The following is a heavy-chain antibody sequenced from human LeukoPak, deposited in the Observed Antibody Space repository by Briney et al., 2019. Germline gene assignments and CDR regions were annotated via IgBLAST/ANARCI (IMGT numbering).Heavy chain of an antibody. CDR3: AKALSILSLYGMDV. D-gene: IGHD2-21*01. CDR2: ITGSGESGDRT. Sequence: KAGGSLRLSCAASGFTFSSYGMHWVRQAPGKGPEWVSAITGSGESGDRTYYADSVKGRFTISRDNSKNTLYLQMNSLRAEDTAVYYCAKALSILSLYGMDVWGQGTTVTVSS. V-gene: IGHV3-23*01. CDR1: GFTFSSYG. J-gene: IGHJ6*02.